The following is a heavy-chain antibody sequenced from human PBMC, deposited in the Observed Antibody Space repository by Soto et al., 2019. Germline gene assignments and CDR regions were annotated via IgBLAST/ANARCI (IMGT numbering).Heavy chain of an antibody. CDR2: INHSGST. V-gene: IGHV4-34*01. J-gene: IGHJ4*02. Sequence: SETLSLTCAVYGGSFSGYYWSWIRQPPGKGLEWIGEINHSGSTNYNPSLKSRVTISVDTSKNQFSLKLSSVTAADTAVYYCRRVHGSWDTAYYFDYWGQGTLVTVSS. D-gene: IGHD6-13*01. CDR1: GGSFSGYY. CDR3: RRVHGSWDTAYYFDY.